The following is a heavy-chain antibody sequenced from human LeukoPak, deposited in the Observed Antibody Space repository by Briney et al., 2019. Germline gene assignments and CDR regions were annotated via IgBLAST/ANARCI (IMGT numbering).Heavy chain of an antibody. CDR2: ISAYNGNT. D-gene: IGHD4-11*01. CDR3: ARAGATVTYYYYYMDV. Sequence: GASVKVSCKASGYTFTSYGISWVRQAPGQGLEWMGWISAYNGNTNYAQKPQGRVTMTTDTSTSTAYMELRSLRSDDTAVYYCARAGATVTYYYYYMDVWGKGTTVTVSS. CDR1: GYTFTSYG. V-gene: IGHV1-18*01. J-gene: IGHJ6*03.